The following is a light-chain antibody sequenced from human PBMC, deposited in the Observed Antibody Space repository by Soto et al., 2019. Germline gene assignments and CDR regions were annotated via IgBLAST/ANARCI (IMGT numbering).Light chain of an antibody. CDR3: QQRSNWPLT. V-gene: IGKV3-11*01. CDR1: QSVSSD. J-gene: IGKJ4*01. CDR2: DAS. Sequence: EVVLTQSPATLSLSPGERATLSCRASQSVSSDLAWYQEKPGQAPRLLIYDASNRATGIPARFSGSGSGTEFTLTISNLEPEDFAVYYCQQRSNWPLTFGGGTKVEIK.